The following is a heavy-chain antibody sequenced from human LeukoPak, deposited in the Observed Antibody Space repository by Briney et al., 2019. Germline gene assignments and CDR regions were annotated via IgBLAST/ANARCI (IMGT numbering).Heavy chain of an antibody. J-gene: IGHJ5*02. V-gene: IGHV4-34*01. D-gene: IGHD6-13*01. CDR1: GGSFSGYY. CDR3: ARVPYSSSWYTRSNWFDP. CDR2: INHRGST. Sequence: SETLSLTCAVYGGSFSGYYWSWIRQPPGKGLEWIGEINHRGSTNYNPSLKSRVTISVDTSKNKFSLKLSSVTAADTAVYYCARVPYSSSWYTRSNWFDPWGQGTLVTVSS.